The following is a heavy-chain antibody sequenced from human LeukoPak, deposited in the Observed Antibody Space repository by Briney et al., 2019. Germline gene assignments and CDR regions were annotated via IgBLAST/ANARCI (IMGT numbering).Heavy chain of an antibody. D-gene: IGHD6-13*01. CDR3: VKSLSSNWYVLDY. Sequence: GGSLRVSCSASGFTFSSYAMHWVRQAPGKGLDYVSAVSSNGGSTDYADSVKGRFTISRDNSKNTLYLQMSSLRAEDTAVYYCVKSLSSNWYVLDYWGQGTLVTVSS. CDR2: VSSNGGST. CDR1: GFTFSSYA. J-gene: IGHJ4*02. V-gene: IGHV3-64D*06.